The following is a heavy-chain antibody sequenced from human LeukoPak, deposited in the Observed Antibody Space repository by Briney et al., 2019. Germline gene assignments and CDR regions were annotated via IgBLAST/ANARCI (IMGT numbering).Heavy chain of an antibody. Sequence: SETLSLTCTVSGGSISSSGYYWGWIRQPPGKGLEWIGTIYYSGSTNYNPSLKNRVTISADMSKNQFSLTVTSVTAADTALYYCARPATSGTYYSAFDYWGQGTLVAVSS. J-gene: IGHJ4*02. V-gene: IGHV4-39*01. CDR2: IYYSGST. CDR3: ARPATSGTYYSAFDY. CDR1: GGSISSSGYY. D-gene: IGHD3-22*01.